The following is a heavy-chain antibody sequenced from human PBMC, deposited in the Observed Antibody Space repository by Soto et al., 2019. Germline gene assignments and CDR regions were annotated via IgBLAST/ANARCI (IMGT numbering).Heavy chain of an antibody. V-gene: IGHV3-23*01. J-gene: IGHJ6*02. Sequence: EVQLLESGGGLVQPGGSLRLSCAASGFTFSSYAMSWVRQAPGKGLEWVSAISGSGGSTYYADSVKGRFTISRDNSKNKLYLQRNSLRDEDTAVYYCANAYDSSGYYYYYGMDVWGQGTTVTVSS. CDR2: ISGSGGST. D-gene: IGHD3-22*01. CDR1: GFTFSSYA. CDR3: ANAYDSSGYYYYYGMDV.